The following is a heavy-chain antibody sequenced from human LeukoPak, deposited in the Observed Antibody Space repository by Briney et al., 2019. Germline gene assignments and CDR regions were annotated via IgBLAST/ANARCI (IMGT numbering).Heavy chain of an antibody. D-gene: IGHD5-12*01. CDR2: ISSSSSYI. V-gene: IGHV3-21*01. J-gene: IGHJ6*02. CDR1: GFTFSSYS. Sequence: PGGSLRLSCAASGFTFSSYSMNWVRQAPGKGLEWVSSISSSSSYIYYADSVKGRFTTSRDNAKNSLYLQMNSLRAEDTAVYYCARDRGGYSGYDFGHYYGMDVWGQGTTVTVSS. CDR3: ARDRGGYSGYDFGHYYGMDV.